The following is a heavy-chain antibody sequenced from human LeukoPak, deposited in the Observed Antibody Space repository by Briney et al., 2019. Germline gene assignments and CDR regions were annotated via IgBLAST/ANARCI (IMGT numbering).Heavy chain of an antibody. Sequence: GGSLGLSCAASGFTFDDYGMSWVRQAPGKGLEWVSGINWNGGSTGYADSVKGRFTISRDNAKNSLYLQMNSLRAEDTALYYCARAPKKYSSSWYGTYYYYYYYMDVWGKGTTVTVSS. J-gene: IGHJ6*03. V-gene: IGHV3-20*04. CDR3: ARAPKKYSSSWYGTYYYYYYYMDV. CDR1: GFTFDDYG. D-gene: IGHD6-13*01. CDR2: INWNGGST.